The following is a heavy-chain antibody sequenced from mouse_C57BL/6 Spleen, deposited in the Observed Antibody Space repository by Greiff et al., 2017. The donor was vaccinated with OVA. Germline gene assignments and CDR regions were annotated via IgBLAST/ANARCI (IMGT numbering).Heavy chain of an antibody. J-gene: IGHJ1*03. CDR1: GYTFTSYW. Sequence: VQLQQPGAELVKPGASVKLSCKASGYTFTSYWMQWVKQRPGQGLEWIGEIDPSDSYTNYNQKFKGKATLTVDTSSSTAYMQLSSLTSEDSAVYYCARCYDGYHWYFDVWGTGTTVTVSS. V-gene: IGHV1-50*01. D-gene: IGHD2-3*01. CDR2: IDPSDSYT. CDR3: ARCYDGYHWYFDV.